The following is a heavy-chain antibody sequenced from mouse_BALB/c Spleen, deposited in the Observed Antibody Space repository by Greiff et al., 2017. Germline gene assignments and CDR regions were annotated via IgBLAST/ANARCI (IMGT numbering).Heavy chain of an antibody. D-gene: IGHD4-1*01. Sequence: EVKLQESGAELVKPGASVKLSCTASGFNIKDTYMHWVKQRPEQGLEWIGRIDPANGNTKYDPKFQGKATITADTSSNTAYLQLSSLTSEDTAVYYCSNWDFDYWGQGTTLTVSS. CDR3: SNWDFDY. J-gene: IGHJ2*01. V-gene: IGHV14-3*02. CDR2: IDPANGNT. CDR1: GFNIKDTY.